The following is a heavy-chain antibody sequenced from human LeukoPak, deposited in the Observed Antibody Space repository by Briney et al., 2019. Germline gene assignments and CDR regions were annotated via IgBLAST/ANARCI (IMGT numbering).Heavy chain of an antibody. D-gene: IGHD4-17*01. CDR1: GYIFTDYY. CDR2: INPNSGGT. V-gene: IGHV1-2*02. CDR3: AAPNGYADSGALDYYGMDV. J-gene: IGHJ6*02. Sequence: ASVRVSCKASGYIFTDYYIHWVRQAPGQGLEWMGWINPNSGGTNYAPKFQGRVTMTRDTSTSTAYMELRSLRSDDTAVYYCAAPNGYADSGALDYYGMDVWGQGTTVTVSS.